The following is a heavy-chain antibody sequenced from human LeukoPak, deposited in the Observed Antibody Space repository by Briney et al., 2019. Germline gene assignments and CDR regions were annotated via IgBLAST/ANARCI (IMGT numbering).Heavy chain of an antibody. D-gene: IGHD2-21*02. CDR1: GGTFSSYA. CDR3: ARGGPLAYCGGDCYIGDNYYYYGMDV. Sequence: VKVSCKASGGTFSSYAISWVRQAPGQGLEWVGGIIPIFGTANYAQKFQGRVTITADESTSTAYMELSSLRSEDTAVYYCARGGPLAYCGGDCYIGDNYYYYGMDVWGQGTTVTVSS. J-gene: IGHJ6*02. V-gene: IGHV1-69*13. CDR2: IIPIFGTA.